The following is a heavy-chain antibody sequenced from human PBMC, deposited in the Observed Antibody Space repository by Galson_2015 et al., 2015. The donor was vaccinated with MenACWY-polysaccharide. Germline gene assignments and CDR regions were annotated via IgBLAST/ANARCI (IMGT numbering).Heavy chain of an antibody. D-gene: IGHD1-26*01. CDR2: ISAHNGNT. V-gene: IGHV1-18*01. Sequence: SVKVSCKASGYTFISYGISWVRLAPGQGLEWMGWISAHNGNTNYAQKLQGRVTMTTDTSTSTAYMEMRSLRSDDTAVYYCARDCIVGATTYYNQYYGMDVWGQGTTVTVSS. J-gene: IGHJ6*02. CDR1: GYTFISYG. CDR3: ARDCIVGATTYYNQYYGMDV.